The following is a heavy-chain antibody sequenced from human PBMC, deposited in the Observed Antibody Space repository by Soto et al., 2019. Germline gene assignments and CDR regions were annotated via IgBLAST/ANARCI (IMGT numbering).Heavy chain of an antibody. CDR3: ARVLRDYYDSSGYCL. CDR2: ISAYNGNT. D-gene: IGHD3-22*01. J-gene: IGHJ3*01. CDR1: GYTFTSYG. V-gene: IGHV1-18*01. Sequence: GASLKLSCKASGYTFTSYGISWVRQAPGQGLEWMGWISAYNGNTNYAQKLQGRVTMTTDTSTSTAYMELRSLRSDDTAVYYCARVLRDYYDSSGYCLWGQGTMVTVSS.